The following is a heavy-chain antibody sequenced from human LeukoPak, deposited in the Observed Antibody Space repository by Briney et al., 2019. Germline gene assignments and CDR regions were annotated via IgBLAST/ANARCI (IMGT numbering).Heavy chain of an antibody. Sequence: WASVKVSCKASGYTFTSYGISWVRQAPGQGLEWMGWISAYNGNTNYAQKLQGRVTMTTDTSTSKANMELRSVRSDDTAVYYCARDRAIEVAHSDYWGQGTLVTVSS. V-gene: IGHV1-18*01. CDR3: ARDRAIEVAHSDY. J-gene: IGHJ4*02. CDR2: ISAYNGNT. D-gene: IGHD6-19*01. CDR1: GYTFTSYG.